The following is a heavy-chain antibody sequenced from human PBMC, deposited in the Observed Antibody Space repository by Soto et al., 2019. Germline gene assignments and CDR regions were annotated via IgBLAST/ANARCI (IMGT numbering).Heavy chain of an antibody. D-gene: IGHD1-26*01. CDR1: GFTFSTYA. J-gene: IGHJ4*02. Sequence: GGSLRLSCASSGFTFSTYAMSWVRQAPGKGLEWVSAISGSGDTTYYANSVKGRFTISRDNSKNTLYLQMNSLRAEDTAVYYCAKGSYRPHDYWGQGTLVTVSS. V-gene: IGHV3-23*01. CDR3: AKGSYRPHDY. CDR2: ISGSGDTT.